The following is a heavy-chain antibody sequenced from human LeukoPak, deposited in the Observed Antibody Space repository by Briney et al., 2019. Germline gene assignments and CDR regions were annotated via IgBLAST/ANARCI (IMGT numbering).Heavy chain of an antibody. CDR2: INHSGST. Sequence: SETLSLTCAVYGGPFSDYYWSWIRQPPGKGLEWIGEINHSGSTNYNPSLKSRVSISVDTSKNQFSLKLSSVTAADTAVYYCARGGYSYGYGYWGQGTLVTVSS. CDR3: ARGGYSYGYGY. D-gene: IGHD5-18*01. CDR1: GGPFSDYY. J-gene: IGHJ4*02. V-gene: IGHV4-34*01.